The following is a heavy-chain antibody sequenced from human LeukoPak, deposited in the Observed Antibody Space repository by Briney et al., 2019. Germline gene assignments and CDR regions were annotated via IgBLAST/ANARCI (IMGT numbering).Heavy chain of an antibody. CDR3: AKVKSSLSLIGA. J-gene: IGHJ5*02. V-gene: IGHV3-23*01. Sequence: LTGGSLRLSCAPSGFLFSRCAMSWVRQAPGKGLEWVSSISGAGDIAHYAESVKGRFTISRDNSGNTLYVQMDSLRAEDTAVYYCAKVKSSLSLIGAWGQGTLVTVSS. D-gene: IGHD2-8*01. CDR2: ISGAGDIA. CDR1: GFLFSRCA.